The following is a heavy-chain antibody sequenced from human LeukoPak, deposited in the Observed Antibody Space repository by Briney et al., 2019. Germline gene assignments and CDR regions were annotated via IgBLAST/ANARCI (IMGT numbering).Heavy chain of an antibody. J-gene: IGHJ5*02. V-gene: IGHV1-8*01. CDR3: ARVKRFPTVWFDP. D-gene: IGHD3-10*01. Sequence: ASVKVSCKASGYTFGDYDINWVRQAAGQGLEWMGWMNPITGSTGYAQKFRGRIIMTRDTSITTAFMELTSLTSDDTAIYYCARVKRFPTVWFDPWGQGTLVSVSS. CDR1: GYTFGDYD. CDR2: MNPITGST.